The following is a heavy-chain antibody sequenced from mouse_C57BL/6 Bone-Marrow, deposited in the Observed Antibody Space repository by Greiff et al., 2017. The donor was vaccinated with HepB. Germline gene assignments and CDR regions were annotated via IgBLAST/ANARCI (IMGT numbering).Heavy chain of an antibody. CDR1: GFSLTSYG. CDR2: IWSGGST. J-gene: IGHJ2*01. D-gene: IGHD1-1*01. Sequence: VQLVESGPGLVQPSQSLSITCTVSGFSLTSYGVHWVRQSPGKGLEWLGVIWSGGSTDYNAAFISRLSISKDNSKSQVFCKMNSLQADDTAIYYCARNYYGSGDYFDYWGQGTTLTVSS. CDR3: ARNYYGSGDYFDY. V-gene: IGHV2-2*01.